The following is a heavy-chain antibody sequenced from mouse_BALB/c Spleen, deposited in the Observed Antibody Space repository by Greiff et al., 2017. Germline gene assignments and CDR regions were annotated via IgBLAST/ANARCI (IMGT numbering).Heavy chain of an antibody. J-gene: IGHJ4*01. D-gene: IGHD1-2*01. CDR3: GGGSARFDMEY. V-gene: IGHV5-17*02. Sequence: EVQLVESGGGLVQPGGSRKLSCAASGFTFSSFGMHWVRQAPEKGLEWVAYISSGSSTIYYADTVKGRFTISRDNPKNTLFLQMTSLRSEDTAMYYCGGGSARFDMEYGGQRTSVTVS. CDR1: GFTFSSFG. CDR2: ISSGSSTI.